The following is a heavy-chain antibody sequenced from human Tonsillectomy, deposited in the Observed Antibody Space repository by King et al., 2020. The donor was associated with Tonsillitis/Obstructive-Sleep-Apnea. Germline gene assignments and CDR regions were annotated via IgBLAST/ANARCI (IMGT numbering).Heavy chain of an antibody. Sequence: VQLVESGGGLVKPGGSLRLSCADSGFTFSNAWMSWVRQAPGKGLDVVCRIKSKTTCGTTDDAAAVKGSLTISRDDSTNTLYLQLNSLKTEDTAVYYCTRDGGYCSSTSCYYYYMDVWGKGTTVTVSS. V-gene: IGHV3-15*01. D-gene: IGHD2-2*01. CDR2: IKSKTTCGTT. J-gene: IGHJ6*03. CDR3: TRDGGYCSSTSCYYYYMDV. CDR1: GFTFSNAW.